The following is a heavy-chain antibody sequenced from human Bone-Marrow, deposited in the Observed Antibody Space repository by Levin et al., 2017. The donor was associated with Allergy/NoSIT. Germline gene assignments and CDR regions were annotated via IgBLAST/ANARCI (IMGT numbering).Heavy chain of an antibody. D-gene: IGHD3-10*01. J-gene: IGHJ4*01. CDR1: GFIFTKAW. Sequence: GESLKISCAASGFIFTKAWMSWVRQAPGQGLEWVARIKSKTEGETTDYTAPVRGRFTISSDDSKNTVYLHINSPKTADTAVSSCVAGVNVWLWGRGSLVTVSS. CDR2: IKSKTEGETT. CDR3: VAGVNVWL. V-gene: IGHV3-15*05.